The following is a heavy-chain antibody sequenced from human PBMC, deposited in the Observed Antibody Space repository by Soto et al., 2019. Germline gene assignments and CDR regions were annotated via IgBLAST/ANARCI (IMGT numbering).Heavy chain of an antibody. Sequence: GSLRLSCAASGFTFSSYSMNWVRQAPGKGLEWASSISSSSSYIYYADSVKGRFTISRDNAKNSLYLQMNSLRAEDTAVYYCARELAAIEQRLTPYYYYGMDVWGQGTTVTVSS. V-gene: IGHV3-21*01. CDR3: ARELAAIEQRLTPYYYYGMDV. D-gene: IGHD6-25*01. CDR1: GFTFSSYS. J-gene: IGHJ6*02. CDR2: ISSSSSYI.